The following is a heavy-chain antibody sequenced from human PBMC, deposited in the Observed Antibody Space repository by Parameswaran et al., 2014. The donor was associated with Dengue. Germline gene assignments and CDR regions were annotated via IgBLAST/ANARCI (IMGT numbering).Heavy chain of an antibody. CDR2: ISYDGSIK. J-gene: IGHJ3*01. D-gene: IGHD3-10*01. Sequence: WIRQPPGKGLEWVSLISYDGSIKYYGDSVKGRFTISKDNFKNTLYLQMDSLRDDDTAVYYCAKRGPILGFGVPRGAFDVWGRGTLVTVSS. CDR3: AKRGPILGFGVPRGAFDV. V-gene: IGHV3-30*18.